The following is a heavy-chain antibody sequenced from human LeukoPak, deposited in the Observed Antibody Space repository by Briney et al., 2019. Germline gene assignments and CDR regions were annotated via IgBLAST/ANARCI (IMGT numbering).Heavy chain of an antibody. J-gene: IGHJ4*02. V-gene: IGHV4-39*01. CDR2: IYYSGST. Sequence: SETLSLTCTVSGGSISSSSYYWGWIRQPPGKGLEWIGSIYYSGSTYYNPSLKSRVTISVDTSKNQFSLKLSSVTAADTAVYYCARASGTMVRGGVDYWGQGTLVTVSS. CDR1: GGSISSSSYY. CDR3: ARASGTMVRGGVDY. D-gene: IGHD3-10*01.